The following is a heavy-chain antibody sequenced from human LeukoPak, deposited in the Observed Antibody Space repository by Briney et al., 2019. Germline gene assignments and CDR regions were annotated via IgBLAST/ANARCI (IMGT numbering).Heavy chain of an antibody. V-gene: IGHV4-4*07. CDR2: IYTTGRA. CDR3: ARHGYTASHFFLNY. D-gene: IGHD5-18*01. J-gene: IGHJ4*02. Sequence: SETLSLTCSVSTGSINSYYWGWVRQPAGRGLQWIGRIYTTGRADYDPSLQSRVAMSIDTSRKQFSLNLKSVTAADTATYFCARHGYTASHFFLNYWSQGAPVTVFS. CDR1: TGSINSYY.